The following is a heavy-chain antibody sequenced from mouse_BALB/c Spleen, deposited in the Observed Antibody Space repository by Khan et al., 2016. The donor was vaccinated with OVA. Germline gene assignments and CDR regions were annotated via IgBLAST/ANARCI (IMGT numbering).Heavy chain of an antibody. J-gene: IGHJ4*01. Sequence: VQVVESGPGLVAPSQSLSITCTISGFSLTNYGVHWVRQPPGKGLEWLVVIWSDGSTTYNSTLKSRLSISKDNSKSQVFLKMNSLQTDDTAMYYCARQPYYHYEIMDYWGQGTSVTVSS. CDR2: IWSDGST. CDR1: GFSLTNYG. CDR3: ARQPYYHYEIMDY. D-gene: IGHD2-4*01. V-gene: IGHV2-6-1*01.